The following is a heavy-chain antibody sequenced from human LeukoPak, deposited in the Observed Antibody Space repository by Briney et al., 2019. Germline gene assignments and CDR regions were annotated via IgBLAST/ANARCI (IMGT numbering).Heavy chain of an antibody. CDR3: ARGRLPYSSSWYVGRYFDY. V-gene: IGHV4-34*01. CDR1: GGSFSGYY. Sequence: SETLSLTCAVYGGSFSGYYWSWIRQPPGKGLEWIGEINHSGSTNYNPSLKSRVTISVDTSKNQFSLKLSSVTAADTAVYYCARGRLPYSSSWYVGRYFDYWGQGTLVTVSS. CDR2: INHSGST. D-gene: IGHD6-13*01. J-gene: IGHJ4*02.